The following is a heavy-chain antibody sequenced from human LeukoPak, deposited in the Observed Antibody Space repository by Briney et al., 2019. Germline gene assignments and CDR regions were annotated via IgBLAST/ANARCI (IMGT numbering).Heavy chain of an antibody. CDR1: GGSISSSSYY. Sequence: SETLSLTCTVSGGSISSSSYYWGWIRQPPGKGLEWIGSIYYSGSTYYNPPLKSRVTISVDTSKNQFSLKLSSVTAADTAVYYCARRELLPDYWGQGTLVTVSS. J-gene: IGHJ4*02. CDR2: IYYSGST. CDR3: ARRELLPDY. D-gene: IGHD1-7*01. V-gene: IGHV4-39*01.